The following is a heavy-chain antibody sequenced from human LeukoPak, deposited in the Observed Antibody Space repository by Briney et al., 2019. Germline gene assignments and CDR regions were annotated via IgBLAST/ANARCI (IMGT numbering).Heavy chain of an antibody. CDR3: AKDRIVVVPAAPKGAYNWFDP. CDR2: IWYDGSNK. D-gene: IGHD2-2*01. Sequence: GRSLRLSCAASGFTFSSYGMHWVRQAPGKGLEWVAVIWYDGSNKYYADSVKGRFTISRDNSKNTLYLQMNSLRAEDTAVYYCAKDRIVVVPAAPKGAYNWFDPWGQGTLVTVSS. J-gene: IGHJ5*02. V-gene: IGHV3-33*06. CDR1: GFTFSSYG.